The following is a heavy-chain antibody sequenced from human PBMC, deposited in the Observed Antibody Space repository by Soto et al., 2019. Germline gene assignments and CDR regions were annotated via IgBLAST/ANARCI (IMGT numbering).Heavy chain of an antibody. V-gene: IGHV3-33*01. CDR2: LWYDGSNK. Sequence: PGGSLRLSCAASGFTFSSYGMHWVRQAPGKGLEWVAVLWYDGSNKYYADSVKGRFTISRDNSKNTLYLQMNSLRAEDTAVYYCARDPEPLDTAMVTIAYYYYGMDVWGQGTTVTVSS. D-gene: IGHD5-18*01. J-gene: IGHJ6*02. CDR3: ARDPEPLDTAMVTIAYYYYGMDV. CDR1: GFTFSSYG.